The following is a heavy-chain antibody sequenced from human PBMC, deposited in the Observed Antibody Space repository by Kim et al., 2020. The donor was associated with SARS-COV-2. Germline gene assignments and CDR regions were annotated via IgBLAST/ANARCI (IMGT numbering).Heavy chain of an antibody. CDR3: ARDQGGLGYCSSTSCYGFDY. Sequence: GGSLRLSCAAYGFTFSSYGMHWVRQAPGKGLEWVAVIWYDGSNKYYADSVKGRFTISRDNSKNTLYLQMNSLRAEDTAVYYCARDQGGLGYCSSTSCYGFDYWGQGTLVTVSS. J-gene: IGHJ4*02. V-gene: IGHV3-33*01. CDR2: IWYDGSNK. D-gene: IGHD2-2*01. CDR1: GFTFSSYG.